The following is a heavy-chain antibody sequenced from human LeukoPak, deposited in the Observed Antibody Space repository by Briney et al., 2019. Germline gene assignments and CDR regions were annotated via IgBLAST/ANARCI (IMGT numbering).Heavy chain of an antibody. CDR2: INHSGSN. CDR3: AKSNGYGLIDI. D-gene: IGHD3-10*01. V-gene: IGHV4-34*01. J-gene: IGHJ3*02. CDR1: GGSFSGYY. Sequence: PSETLSLTCAVYGGSFSGYYWSWIRQPPGKGLEWLGEINHSGSNNYHPSLKSRVTISVDTPKNQFSLKLSSGTAANTAVYYVAKSNGYGLIDIWGQGKMVTVSS.